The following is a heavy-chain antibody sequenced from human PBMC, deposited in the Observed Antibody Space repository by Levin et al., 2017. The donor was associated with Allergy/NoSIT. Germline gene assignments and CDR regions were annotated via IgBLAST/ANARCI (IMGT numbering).Heavy chain of an antibody. CDR3: VLDPSPYANSWYYFEH. Sequence: GGSLRLSCADSGSTFSSCAMHWVRQAPGKGLEWVAVISYDGSNKYYTDSVKGRFTISRDNSKSTLYLQMNTLRSEDTAVYYCVLDPSPYANSWYYFEHWGQGTLVTVSS. D-gene: IGHD2-8*01. CDR1: GSTFSSCA. J-gene: IGHJ4*02. V-gene: IGHV3-30*04. CDR2: ISYDGSNK.